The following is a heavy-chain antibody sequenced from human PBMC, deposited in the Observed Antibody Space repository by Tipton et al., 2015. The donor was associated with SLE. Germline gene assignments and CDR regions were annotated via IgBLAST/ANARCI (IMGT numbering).Heavy chain of an antibody. J-gene: IGHJ4*02. CDR3: AKDSGSGSFDY. CDR1: GFTFSTYT. V-gene: IGHV3-23*01. Sequence: SLRLSCEASGFTFSTYTMTWVRQAPGKGLEWVSAISGSGGSTYYADSVKGRFTISRDNSKNTLYLQMNSLRAEDTALYYCAKDSGSGSFDYWGQGTLVTVSS. CDR2: ISGSGGST. D-gene: IGHD3-10*01.